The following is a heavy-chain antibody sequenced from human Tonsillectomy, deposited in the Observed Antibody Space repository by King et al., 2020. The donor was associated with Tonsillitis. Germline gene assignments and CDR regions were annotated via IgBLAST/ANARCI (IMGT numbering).Heavy chain of an antibody. D-gene: IGHD3-3*01. CDR1: SGSINSSSYY. Sequence: QLQESGPGLAKPSETLSLTCIISSGSINSSSYYWGWIRQPPGKCLEYIGNLHYTGATLYNPSLKSRVTISADTPKNRFSLRLRSVTAADTGVYSCARMAGFLEWMFMDIWGKGTTVIVSS. CDR2: LHYTGAT. V-gene: IGHV4-39*01. J-gene: IGHJ6*04. CDR3: ARMAGFLEWMFMDI.